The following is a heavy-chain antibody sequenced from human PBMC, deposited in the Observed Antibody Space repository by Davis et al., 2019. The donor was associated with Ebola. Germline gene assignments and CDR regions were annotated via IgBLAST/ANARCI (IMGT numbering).Heavy chain of an antibody. V-gene: IGHV4-34*01. CDR3: ARSYSSGWYWFDP. J-gene: IGHJ5*02. CDR1: GGSFSGYY. D-gene: IGHD6-19*01. CDR2: INHSGST. Sequence: SETLSLTCAVYGGSFSGYYWSWIRQPPGKGLEWIGEINHSGSTKYNPSLKSRVTISVDTSKNQFSLKLSSVTAADTAVYYCARSYSSGWYWFDPWGQGTLVTVSS.